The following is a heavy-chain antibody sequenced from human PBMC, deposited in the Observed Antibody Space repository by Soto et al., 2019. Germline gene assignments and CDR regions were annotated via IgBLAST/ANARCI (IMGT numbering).Heavy chain of an antibody. Sequence: EVQLVESGGGLVQPGGSLRLSCAASGFTFSSYAMHWVRQAPGKGLEYVSAISSNGGSTYYANSVKGRFTISRDNSKNTLYLQMGSLRAEDMAVYYCANLITTIAEAGIDFDYWGQGTLVTVSS. D-gene: IGHD6-13*01. CDR2: ISSNGGST. J-gene: IGHJ4*02. CDR1: GFTFSSYA. CDR3: ANLITTIAEAGIDFDY. V-gene: IGHV3-64*01.